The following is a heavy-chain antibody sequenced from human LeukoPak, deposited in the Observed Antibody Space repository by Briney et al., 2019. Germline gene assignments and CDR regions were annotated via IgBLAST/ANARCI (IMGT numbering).Heavy chain of an antibody. V-gene: IGHV1-69*13. D-gene: IGHD4-17*01. Sequence: SVKVSCKASGGTFSSYAISWVRQAPGQGLEWMGGIIPIFGTANYAQKFQGRVTITADESASTAYMELSSLRSEDTAVYYCARDPGDYGDYLLDYWGQGTLVTVSS. CDR1: GGTFSSYA. CDR3: ARDPGDYGDYLLDY. J-gene: IGHJ4*02. CDR2: IIPIFGTA.